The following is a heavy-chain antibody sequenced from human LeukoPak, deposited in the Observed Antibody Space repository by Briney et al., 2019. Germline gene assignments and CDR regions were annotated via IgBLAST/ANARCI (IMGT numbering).Heavy chain of an antibody. J-gene: IGHJ4*02. D-gene: IGHD6-19*01. Sequence: GASVKVSCKASGYTFTGYYMHWVRQAPGQGLEWMGWINPNSGGTNYAQKFQGRVTMTRDTSISTAYMELRSLRSDDTAVYYCARDIGGRWLVQLGGSPYYFDYWGQGTLVTVSS. CDR3: ARDIGGRWLVQLGGSPYYFDY. CDR1: GYTFTGYY. V-gene: IGHV1-2*02. CDR2: INPNSGGT.